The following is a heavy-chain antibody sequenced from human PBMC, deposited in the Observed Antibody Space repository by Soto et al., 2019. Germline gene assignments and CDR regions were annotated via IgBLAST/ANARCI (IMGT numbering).Heavy chain of an antibody. CDR1: GFTFSNHL. V-gene: IGHV3-23*01. Sequence: EVQLLESGGGLVQPGGSLTLSCAASGFTFSNHLIHWVRQAPGEGLEWVSGFAGNFVTLLYADSVKGRFTISRDNSKNTSDLQMNNLRAEDTAIYYCVREGRLGVEGFDDWGQGRLVTVSS. D-gene: IGHD1-26*01. CDR2: FAGNFVTL. CDR3: VREGRLGVEGFDD. J-gene: IGHJ4*02.